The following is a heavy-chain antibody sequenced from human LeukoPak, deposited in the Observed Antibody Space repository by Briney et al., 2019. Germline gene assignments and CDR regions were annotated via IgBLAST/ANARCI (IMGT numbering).Heavy chain of an antibody. CDR3: AKDYSGFGELFESYFDY. CDR1: GFTFSSYS. J-gene: IGHJ4*02. D-gene: IGHD3-10*01. V-gene: IGHV3-21*04. Sequence: GGSLRLSCAASGFTFSSYSMNWVRQAPGKGLEWVSSISSSSSYIYYADSVKGRFTISRDNAKNSLYLQMNSLRAEDTAVYYCAKDYSGFGELFESYFDYWGQGTLVTVSS. CDR2: ISSSSSYI.